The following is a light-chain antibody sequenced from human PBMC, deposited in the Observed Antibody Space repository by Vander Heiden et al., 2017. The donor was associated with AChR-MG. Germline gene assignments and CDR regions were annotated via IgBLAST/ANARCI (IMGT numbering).Light chain of an antibody. CDR1: KLGDKY. Sequence: SYELTQPPSVSVSPGQTANITCSGDKLGDKYACWYRQKPGQSPVLVIYQDTKRPSGIPERFSGSNSGNTATLTISGTQAMDEADYYCQAWDSSTDNYVFGTGTKVTVL. CDR2: QDT. CDR3: QAWDSSTDNYV. J-gene: IGLJ1*01. V-gene: IGLV3-1*01.